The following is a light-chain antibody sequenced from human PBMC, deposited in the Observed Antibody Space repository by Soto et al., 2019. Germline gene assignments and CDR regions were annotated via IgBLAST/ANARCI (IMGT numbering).Light chain of an antibody. CDR1: TSDVGGYNS. J-gene: IGLJ1*01. CDR3: SSLTSTSTRV. Sequence: QSSLTQPASVSGSPGQSITISCTGTTSDVGGYNSVSWYQQHPGKAPELMIYDVSNRPSGISYRFSGSKSGNTASLTISGLQAEDEADYYCSSLTSTSTRVFGTGTKVTVL. V-gene: IGLV2-14*01. CDR2: DVS.